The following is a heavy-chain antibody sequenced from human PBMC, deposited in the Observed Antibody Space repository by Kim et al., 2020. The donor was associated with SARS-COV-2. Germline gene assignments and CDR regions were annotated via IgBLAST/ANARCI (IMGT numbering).Heavy chain of an antibody. CDR1: GFTFSSYE. CDR2: ISSSGSTI. Sequence: GGSLRLSCAASGFTFSSYEMNWVRQAPGKGLEWVSYISSSGSTIYYADSVKGRFTISRDNAKNSLYLQMNSLRAEDTAVYYCAREGGEGYGSGSYYNRVDYWGQGTLVTVSS. J-gene: IGHJ4*02. V-gene: IGHV3-48*03. D-gene: IGHD3-10*01. CDR3: AREGGEGYGSGSYYNRVDY.